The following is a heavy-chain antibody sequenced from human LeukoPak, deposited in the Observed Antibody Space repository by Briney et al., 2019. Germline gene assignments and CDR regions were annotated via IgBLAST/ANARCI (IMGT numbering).Heavy chain of an antibody. CDR3: ARDNYDFWSGYTVFDY. Sequence: ASVKVSCKASGYTFTSYDINWVRQATGQGLEWMGWMNPNSGNTGYAQKFQGRVTITRNTSISTAYMELSRLRSEDTAVYYCARDNYDFWSGYTVFDYWGQGTLVTVSS. CDR1: GYTFTSYD. CDR2: MNPNSGNT. D-gene: IGHD3-3*01. V-gene: IGHV1-8*03. J-gene: IGHJ4*02.